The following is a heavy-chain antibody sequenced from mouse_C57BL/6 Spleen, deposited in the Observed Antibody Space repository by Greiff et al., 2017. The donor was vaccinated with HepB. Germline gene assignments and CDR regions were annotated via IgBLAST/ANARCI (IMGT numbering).Heavy chain of an antibody. CDR1: GFTFSDYY. V-gene: IGHV5-16*01. J-gene: IGHJ1*03. CDR2: INYDGSST. CDR3: ARGGAHWYFDV. Sequence: EVKLMESEGGLVQPGSSMKLSCTASGFTFSDYYMAWVRQVPEKGLEWVANINYDGSSTYYLDSLKSRFIISRDNAKNILYLQMSSLKSEDTATYYCARGGAHWYFDVWGTGTTVTVSS.